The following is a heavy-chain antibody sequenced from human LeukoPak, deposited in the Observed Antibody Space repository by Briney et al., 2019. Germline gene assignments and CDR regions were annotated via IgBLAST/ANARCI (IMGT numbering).Heavy chain of an antibody. CDR1: GFIFSGHV. CDR2: ISYDGSNK. Sequence: GGSLRLSCAASGFIFSGHVMHWVRQAPGKGLEWVAVISYDGSNKYYADSVKGRFTISRDNSKNTLYLQMNSLRAEDTAVYYCASYDSSFDAFDIWGQGTMVTVSS. J-gene: IGHJ3*02. V-gene: IGHV3-30-3*01. D-gene: IGHD3-22*01. CDR3: ASYDSSFDAFDI.